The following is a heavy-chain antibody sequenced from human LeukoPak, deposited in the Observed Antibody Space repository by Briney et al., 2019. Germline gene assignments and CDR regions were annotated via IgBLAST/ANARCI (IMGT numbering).Heavy chain of an antibody. CDR2: IYSGGTA. Sequence: GGSLRLSCAASGFTVSSNYTSSVRQAPGKGLDWVSVIYSGGTAYYAASVKGRFPISRDNSKNTLYLQMNSLRAEDTAVYYCAREAHSIGYSSGSSRHYYMDVWGKGTTVTVSS. CDR1: GFTVSSNY. J-gene: IGHJ6*03. D-gene: IGHD3-22*01. V-gene: IGHV3-53*01. CDR3: AREAHSIGYSSGSSRHYYMDV.